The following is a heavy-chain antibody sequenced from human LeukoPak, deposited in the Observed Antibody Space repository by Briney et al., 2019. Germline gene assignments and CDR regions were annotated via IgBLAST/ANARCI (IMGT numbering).Heavy chain of an antibody. D-gene: IGHD1-26*01. J-gene: IGHJ4*02. CDR1: GFTFSSYG. CDR2: ISYDGSNK. V-gene: IGHV3-30*18. Sequence: PGGSLRLSCAASGFTFSSYGMHWVRQAPGKGLEWVAVISYDGSNKYYADSVKGRFTISRDNSKNTLYLQMNSLRAEDTAVYYCAKTALKLVGATRLGYYFDYWGQGTLVTVSS. CDR3: AKTALKLVGATRLGYYFDY.